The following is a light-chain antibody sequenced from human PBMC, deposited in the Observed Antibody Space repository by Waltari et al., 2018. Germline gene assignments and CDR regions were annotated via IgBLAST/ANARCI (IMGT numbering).Light chain of an antibody. Sequence: QSGLTQPASVSGSPGQSITIPCTGTSSDVGNYYLASWYQQYPGKAPKLMVYEVTRRSSGVSDRFSGSKSGNTASLTIYGLQSEDEADYYCCSYAGLGIYVFGTGTKVTVL. CDR1: SSDVGNYYL. J-gene: IGLJ1*01. CDR3: CSYAGLGIYV. CDR2: EVT. V-gene: IGLV2-23*02.